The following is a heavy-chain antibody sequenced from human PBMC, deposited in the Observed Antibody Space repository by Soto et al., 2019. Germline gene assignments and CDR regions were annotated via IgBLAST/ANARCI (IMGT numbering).Heavy chain of an antibody. CDR1: GDFNTNFY. Sequence: PSETLSLTCTVSGDFNTNFYWSWIRQSPGKGLEWIGYIYYSGSTNYNPSLKSRVTISVDTSKNQFSLKLSSVTAADTAVYYCASSILNDCGGDCELDYWGQGTLVPVSS. J-gene: IGHJ4*02. V-gene: IGHV4-59*08. CDR3: ASSILNDCGGDCELDY. CDR2: IYYSGST. D-gene: IGHD2-21*02.